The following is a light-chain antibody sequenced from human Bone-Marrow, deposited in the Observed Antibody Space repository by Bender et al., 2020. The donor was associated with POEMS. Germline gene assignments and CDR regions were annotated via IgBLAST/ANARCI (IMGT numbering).Light chain of an antibody. CDR3: CSYAGSRTWV. V-gene: IGLV2-23*01. CDR2: EDY. CDR1: SSDVGSYNL. J-gene: IGLJ3*02. Sequence: QSALTQPASVSGSPGQSITISCTGTSSDVGSYNLVSWYQQHPGKAPKVLIYEDYKRPSGVSDRLSGSKSGNTASLTISGLQAEDEADYLCCSYAGSRTWVFGGGTKLTVL.